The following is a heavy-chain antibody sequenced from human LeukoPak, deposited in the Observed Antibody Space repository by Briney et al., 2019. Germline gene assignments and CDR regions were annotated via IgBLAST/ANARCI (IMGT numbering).Heavy chain of an antibody. Sequence: SETLSLTCTVSGGSISSYYWSWIRQPPGKELEWIGYIYYIGSTNYNPSLKRRVTISVDTSKNQFSLNLSSVTAADTAVYYCAPPPYYYEANGYSVAWGQGTLVTVSS. D-gene: IGHD3-22*01. J-gene: IGHJ5*02. CDR3: APPPYYYEANGYSVA. CDR2: IYYIGST. CDR1: GGSISSYY. V-gene: IGHV4-59*12.